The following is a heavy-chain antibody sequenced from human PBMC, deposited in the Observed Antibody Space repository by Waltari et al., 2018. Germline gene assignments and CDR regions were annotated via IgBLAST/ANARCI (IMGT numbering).Heavy chain of an antibody. CDR2: ISYDGSNK. D-gene: IGHD5-12*01. J-gene: IGHJ6*02. CDR1: GFTFSSYA. Sequence: QVQLVESGGGVVQPGRSLRLSCAASGFTFSSYAMHWVRQAPGKGLEWVAVISYDGSNKYYADSVKGRFTISRDNSKNTLYLQMNSLRAEDTAVYYCARDRASRWLPPNGYYYGMDVWGQGTTVTVSS. CDR3: ARDRASRWLPPNGYYYGMDV. V-gene: IGHV3-30*04.